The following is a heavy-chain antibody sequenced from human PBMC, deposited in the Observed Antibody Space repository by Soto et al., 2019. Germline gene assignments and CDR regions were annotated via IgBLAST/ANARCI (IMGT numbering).Heavy chain of an antibody. CDR1: GFTFSSYG. J-gene: IGHJ6*02. CDR2: ISYDGSNK. Sequence: PGGSLRLSCAASGFTFSSYGMHWVRHAPGKGLEWVAVISYDGSNKYYADSVKGRFTISRDNSKNTLYLQMNSLRAEDTAVYYCAKDSAAAGYGMDVWGQGTTVTVSS. D-gene: IGHD2-15*01. V-gene: IGHV3-30*18. CDR3: AKDSAAAGYGMDV.